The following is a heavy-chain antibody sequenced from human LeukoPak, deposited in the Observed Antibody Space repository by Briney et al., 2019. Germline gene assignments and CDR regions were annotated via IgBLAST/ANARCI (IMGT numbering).Heavy chain of an antibody. V-gene: IGHV3-23*01. CDR2: ISGSGGST. CDR1: GFTFSSYA. J-gene: IGHJ6*03. CDR3: AREEYYYMDV. Sequence: GGSLRLSCAASGFTFSSYAVSWVRQAPEKGLEWVSGISGSGGSTYYADSVKGRFTISRDNSKNTLYLQMNSLRAEDTAVYYCAREEYYYMDVWGKGTTVTVSS.